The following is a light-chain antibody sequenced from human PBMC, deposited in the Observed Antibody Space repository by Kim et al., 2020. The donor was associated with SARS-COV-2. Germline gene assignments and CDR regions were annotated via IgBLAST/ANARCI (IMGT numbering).Light chain of an antibody. J-gene: IGKJ1*01. Sequence: ASGRDRVTITCRASQSISRYLNCYQQKPGKAPKLLIYAASTLQSGVPSRFSGSESGTDFTLTISSLQPEDIATYYCQQSYSIPQTFGQGTKVDIK. V-gene: IGKV1-39*01. CDR3: QQSYSIPQT. CDR2: AAS. CDR1: QSISRY.